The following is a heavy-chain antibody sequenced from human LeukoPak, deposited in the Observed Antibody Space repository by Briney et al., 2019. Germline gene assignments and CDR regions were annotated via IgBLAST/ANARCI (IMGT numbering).Heavy chain of an antibody. J-gene: IGHJ6*03. V-gene: IGHV1-69*06. D-gene: IGHD6-13*01. Sequence: SVRVSCKASGGTFSSYAISWVRQAPGQGLEWMGGIIPIFGTANYAQKFQGRVTITADKSTSTAYMELSSLRSEDTAVYYCARDAHSSWYYYYYMDVWGKGTTVTVSS. CDR2: IIPIFGTA. CDR1: GGTFSSYA. CDR3: ARDAHSSWYYYYYMDV.